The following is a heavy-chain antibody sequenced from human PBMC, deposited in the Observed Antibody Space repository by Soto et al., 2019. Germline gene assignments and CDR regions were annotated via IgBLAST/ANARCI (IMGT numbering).Heavy chain of an antibody. Sequence: GASVKVSCKASGFTFTSSAVQWVRQARGQHLEWIGWIVVGSGNTNYAQKFQERVTITRYMSTSTAYMELSSLRSEDTAGYYCAAVNPFFSIVGQTSEIDYRGRRSLVPVSS. CDR3: AAVNPFFSIVGQTSEIDY. CDR1: GFTFTSSA. J-gene: IGHJ4*02. D-gene: IGHD1-26*01. V-gene: IGHV1-58*01. CDR2: IVVGSGNT.